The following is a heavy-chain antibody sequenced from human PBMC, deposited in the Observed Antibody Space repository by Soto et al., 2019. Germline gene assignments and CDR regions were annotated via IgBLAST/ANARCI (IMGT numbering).Heavy chain of an antibody. Sequence: SETLSLTCTFSGGSISTGYWTWIRQPPEKGLEKISYIYHSDSLNYNPSLSSRVAISVDTSKNQFSLKMNSVTAADFAVYYCARAYYYTSGYSLDPWGQGTLVTVA. CDR3: ARAYYYTSGYSLDP. CDR2: IYHSDSL. V-gene: IGHV4-59*01. D-gene: IGHD3-22*01. J-gene: IGHJ5*02. CDR1: GGSISTGY.